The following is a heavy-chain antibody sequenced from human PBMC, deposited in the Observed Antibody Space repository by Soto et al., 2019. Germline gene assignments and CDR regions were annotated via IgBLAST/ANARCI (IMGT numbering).Heavy chain of an antibody. D-gene: IGHD1-20*01. CDR1: GFTFRNYD. Sequence: EVQLVESGGGLVQPGGSLRLSCAASGFTFRNYDMHWVRQGTGKGLEWVSGISAAGDPDYADSVEGRFTISRENAQNSFFLQMISLRVGDTAVYYCAITDRDFYGLDVWGQGTTVIVSS. CDR3: AITDRDFYGLDV. V-gene: IGHV3-13*05. CDR2: ISAAGDP. J-gene: IGHJ6*02.